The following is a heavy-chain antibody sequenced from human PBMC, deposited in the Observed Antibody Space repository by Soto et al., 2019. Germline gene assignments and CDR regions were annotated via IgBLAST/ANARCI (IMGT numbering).Heavy chain of an antibody. CDR2: ISGSGGST. Sequence: GGSLRLSCAASGFTFSSYAMSWVRQAPGKGLEWVSAISGSGGSTYYADSVKGRFTISRDNSKNTLYLQMNSLRAEDTAVYYCAKDVGLKGGYDFWSGKNNWFDPWGQGTLVTVSS. V-gene: IGHV3-23*01. CDR1: GFTFSSYA. CDR3: AKDVGLKGGYDFWSGKNNWFDP. D-gene: IGHD3-3*01. J-gene: IGHJ5*02.